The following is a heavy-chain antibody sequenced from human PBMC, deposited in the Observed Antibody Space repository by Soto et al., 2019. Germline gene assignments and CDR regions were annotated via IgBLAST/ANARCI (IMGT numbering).Heavy chain of an antibody. V-gene: IGHV3-7*01. CDR2: ISPDGSGR. Sequence: GGSLRLSCAASGFIFSDYWMGWVRQAPGKGLEWVANISPDGSGRYYVDSVRGRFTISRDNAENSLYLQLTSLRAEDTAVYYCARHGAYTFGYWGQGALVTVSS. D-gene: IGHD4-17*01. CDR1: GFIFSDYW. CDR3: ARHGAYTFGY. J-gene: IGHJ4*02.